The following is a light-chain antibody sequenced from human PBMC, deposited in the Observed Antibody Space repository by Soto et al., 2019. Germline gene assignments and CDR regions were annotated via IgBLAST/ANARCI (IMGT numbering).Light chain of an antibody. V-gene: IGKV3-20*01. CDR1: QSVGNNY. Sequence: EIVLTQSPGTLSLSPGERATLSCRASQSVGNNYLGWYQQKPGQPPRLLVFHASTRATGIPDRFSGGGSGADFTLVISRLEPEDLAVYFCHQYAMAPLTFGGGTKVEIK. CDR2: HAS. CDR3: HQYAMAPLT. J-gene: IGKJ4*01.